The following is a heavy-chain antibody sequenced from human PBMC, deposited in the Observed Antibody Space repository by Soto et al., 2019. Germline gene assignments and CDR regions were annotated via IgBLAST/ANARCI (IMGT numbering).Heavy chain of an antibody. J-gene: IGHJ3*02. CDR3: ARLYYYDSSGFYMDAFDI. CDR1: GGSISSYY. D-gene: IGHD3-22*01. V-gene: IGHV4-59*01. CDR2: IYYSGST. Sequence: SETLSLTCTVSGGSISSYYWSWIRQPPGKGLEWIGYIYYSGSTNYNPSLKSRVTISVDTSKNQFSLKLSSVTAADTAVYYCARLYYYDSSGFYMDAFDIWGQGTMVTVSS.